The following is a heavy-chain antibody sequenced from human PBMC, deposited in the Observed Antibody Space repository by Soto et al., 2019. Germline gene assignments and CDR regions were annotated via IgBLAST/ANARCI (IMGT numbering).Heavy chain of an antibody. CDR2: VYYSGSS. D-gene: IGHD2-2*01. CDR3: AKLSCTSSTCYFPGWFDP. CDR1: GDSISGGASF. J-gene: IGHJ5*02. Sequence: SETLSLTCTVSGDSISGGASFWSWSRQPPGKGLEWIANVYYSGSSYYNPSLKSRLTISVDTTKNQFSLQLKSMTAADTAVYYCAKLSCTSSTCYFPGWFDPWGQGTLVPVSS. V-gene: IGHV4-31*03.